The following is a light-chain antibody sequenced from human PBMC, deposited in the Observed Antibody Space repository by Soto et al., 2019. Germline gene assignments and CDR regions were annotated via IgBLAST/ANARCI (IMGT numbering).Light chain of an antibody. V-gene: IGKV4-1*01. CDR3: QQLNSYPLT. CDR2: WAS. J-gene: IGKJ4*01. Sequence: DIVMTQSPDSLAVSLGERATINCKSSQSVLYTSNNKNYLAWYQQKPGQPPRLLIYWASTRESGVPDRFSGSGSGTDFTLTIGSLQAEDFATYYCQQLNSYPLTFGGGTKVEIK. CDR1: QSVLYTSNNKNY.